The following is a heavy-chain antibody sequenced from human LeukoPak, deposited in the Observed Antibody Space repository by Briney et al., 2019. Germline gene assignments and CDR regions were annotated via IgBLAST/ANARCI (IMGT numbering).Heavy chain of an antibody. CDR3: ARADYYGSGSSNDY. CDR2: IYYSGST. Sequence: SETLSLTCTVSGGSISSYYWSWIRQPPGKGLEWIGYIYYSGSTNYNPSLKSRVTISVDTSKNQISLKLSSVTAADTAVYYCARADYYGSGSSNDYWGQGTLVTVSS. D-gene: IGHD3-10*01. CDR1: GGSISSYY. J-gene: IGHJ4*02. V-gene: IGHV4-59*01.